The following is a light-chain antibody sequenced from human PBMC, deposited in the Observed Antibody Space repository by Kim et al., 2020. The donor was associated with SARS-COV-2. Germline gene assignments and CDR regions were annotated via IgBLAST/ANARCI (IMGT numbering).Light chain of an antibody. CDR2: DAS. CDR1: QNIRDN. J-gene: IGKJ1*01. CDR3: QQYNDWRT. Sequence: EIVMTQSPATLSVSPGERATLSCRASQNIRDNLAWYQQKPGQAPRLLNYDASTRATDIPARFSGSGSGTEFTLTISSLQSEDCALYYCQQYNDWRTFGQGTKVDIK. V-gene: IGKV3-15*01.